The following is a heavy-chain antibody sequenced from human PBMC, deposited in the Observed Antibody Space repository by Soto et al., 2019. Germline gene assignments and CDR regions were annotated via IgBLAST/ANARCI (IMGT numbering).Heavy chain of an antibody. CDR3: AIPGAGDFDY. CDR2: IYHSGTT. D-gene: IGHD6-13*01. Sequence: QVQLQESGPGLVEPSGTLSLTCAVSGASISNTDWWSWVRQRPGKGLEWIGEIYHSGTTKCDPSLKSRVTISLDKSKSQFSLKLTSVTAADTAVYYCAIPGAGDFDYWGQGTLVTVSS. J-gene: IGHJ4*02. V-gene: IGHV4-4*02. CDR1: GASISNTDW.